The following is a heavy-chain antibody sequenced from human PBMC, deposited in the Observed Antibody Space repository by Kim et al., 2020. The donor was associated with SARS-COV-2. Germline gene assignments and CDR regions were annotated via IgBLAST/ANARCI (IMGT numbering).Heavy chain of an antibody. Sequence: ASVKVSCKVSGYTLTELSMHWVRQAPGKGLEWMGGFDPEDGETIYAQKFQGRVTMTEDTSTDTAYMELSSLRSEDTAVYYCATNKAIFTANDAFDIWGQGTMVTVSS. V-gene: IGHV1-24*01. CDR1: GYTLTELS. D-gene: IGHD3-3*01. CDR2: FDPEDGET. J-gene: IGHJ3*02. CDR3: ATNKAIFTANDAFDI.